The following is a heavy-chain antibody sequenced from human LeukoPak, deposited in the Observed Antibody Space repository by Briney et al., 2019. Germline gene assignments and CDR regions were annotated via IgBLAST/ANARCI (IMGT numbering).Heavy chain of an antibody. CDR2: IYPGDSHT. CDR1: GYSFTSYW. J-gene: IGHJ4*02. D-gene: IGHD3-22*01. V-gene: IGHV5-51*01. CDR3: AICPYDSSGYYYDY. Sequence: GEPLKTSCQGSGYSFTSYWIGWARQLPGKGLEWIGIIYPGDSHTRYSPSFQGQVTISADKSISTAYLQWSSLKASDTAMYYCAICPYDSSGYYYDYWGQGTLVTVSS.